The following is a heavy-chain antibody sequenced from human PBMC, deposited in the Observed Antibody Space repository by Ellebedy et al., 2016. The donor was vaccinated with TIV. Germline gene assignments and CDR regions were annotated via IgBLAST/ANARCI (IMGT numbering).Heavy chain of an antibody. Sequence: MPSETLSLTCIVSGGSVSSGSYYWSWIRQPPGKGLEWIGYIYYSGSAKYNPSLKSRVSMSVDTSNNLVSLKVTSVTAADTAVYYCARVMNGNHNGYYGMDVWGQGTPVTVFS. J-gene: IGHJ6*02. CDR1: GGSVSSGSYY. V-gene: IGHV4-61*01. CDR2: IYYSGSA. D-gene: IGHD3-16*01. CDR3: ARVMNGNHNGYYGMDV.